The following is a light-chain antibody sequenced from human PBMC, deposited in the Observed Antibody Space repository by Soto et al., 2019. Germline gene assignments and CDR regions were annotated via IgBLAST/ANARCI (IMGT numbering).Light chain of an antibody. CDR3: QQSYSTPRT. J-gene: IGKJ1*01. CDR1: QNIGTS. Sequence: DIQMTQSPSSLSASVGDRVTITCRASQNIGTSLAWYQQTPGKAPKLLISDASTLESGVPSRFGGSGSGTEFTLSITSLQPDDFATYYCQQSYSTPRTLGQGTKVDIK. V-gene: IGKV1-5*01. CDR2: DAS.